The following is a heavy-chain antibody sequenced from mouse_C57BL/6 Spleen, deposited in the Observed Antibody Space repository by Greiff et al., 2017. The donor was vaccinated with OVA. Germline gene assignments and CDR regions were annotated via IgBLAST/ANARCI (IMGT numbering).Heavy chain of an antibody. CDR3: ARLYYYGSSPYYFDY. V-gene: IGHV1-39*01. J-gene: IGHJ2*01. Sequence: VQLKESGPELVKPGASVKISCKASGYSFTDYNMNWVKQSNGKSLEWIGVINPNYGTTSYNQKFKGKATLTVDQSSSTAYMQLNSLTSEDSAVYYCARLYYYGSSPYYFDYWGQGTTLTVSS. CDR2: INPNYGTT. D-gene: IGHD1-1*01. CDR1: GYSFTDYN.